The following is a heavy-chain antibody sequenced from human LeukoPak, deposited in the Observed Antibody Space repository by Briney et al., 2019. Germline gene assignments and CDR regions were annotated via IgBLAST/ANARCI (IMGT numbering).Heavy chain of an antibody. Sequence: ASVKVSCKASGGTFSSYAISWVRQAPGQGLEWMGGIIPIFGTANYAQKFQGRVTITADKSTSTAYMELSSLRSEDTAVYCCARGPITMIVVRPYAFDIWGQGTMVTVSS. CDR1: GGTFSSYA. V-gene: IGHV1-69*06. J-gene: IGHJ3*02. CDR2: IIPIFGTA. D-gene: IGHD3-22*01. CDR3: ARGPITMIVVRPYAFDI.